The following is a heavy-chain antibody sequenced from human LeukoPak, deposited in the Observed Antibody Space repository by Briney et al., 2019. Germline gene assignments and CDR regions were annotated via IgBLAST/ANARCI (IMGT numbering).Heavy chain of an antibody. D-gene: IGHD3-22*01. J-gene: IGHJ4*02. CDR2: ISAYNGNT. V-gene: IGHV1-18*01. Sequence: GASVKVSCKASLYTFTSYGISWVRQAPGQGLEWMGWISAYNGNTNYAQKFQGRVTMTTDTSTSTAYMWQRRLRADNTAVYNCERWSTARYYYDSSGYYRGAVDYWGQGTMVTISS. CDR3: ERWSTARYYYDSSGYYRGAVDY. CDR1: LYTFTSYG.